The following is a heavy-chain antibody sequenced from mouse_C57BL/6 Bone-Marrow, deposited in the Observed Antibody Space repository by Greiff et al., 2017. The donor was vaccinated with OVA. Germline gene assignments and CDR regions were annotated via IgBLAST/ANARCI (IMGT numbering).Heavy chain of an antibody. CDR1: GYTFTSYW. CDR2: IYPGSGST. J-gene: IGHJ2*01. D-gene: IGHD1-1*01. CDR3: ARRGITTVVDYFDY. Sequence: VQLQQPGAELVKPGASVKMSCKASGYTFTSYWITWVKQRPGQGLEWIGDIYPGSGSTNYNEKFKSKATLTVDTSSSTAYMQLSSLTSEDSAVYYCARRGITTVVDYFDYWGQGTTLTVSS. V-gene: IGHV1-55*01.